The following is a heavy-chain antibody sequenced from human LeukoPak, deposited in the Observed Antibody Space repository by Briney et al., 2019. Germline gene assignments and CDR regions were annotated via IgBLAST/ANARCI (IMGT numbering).Heavy chain of an antibody. D-gene: IGHD5-24*01. CDR2: IYHSGST. V-gene: IGHV4-38-2*01. CDR1: GYSISSGYY. J-gene: IGHJ4*02. Sequence: SETLSLTCAVSGYSISSGYYWGCSRQPPGKGLEWIESIYHSGSTYYNPSLKSRVTITVDTSKNQFSLKLSSVTAAGTAVYYCARSAGYNYRLDYWGQGTLVTVSS. CDR3: ARSAGYNYRLDY.